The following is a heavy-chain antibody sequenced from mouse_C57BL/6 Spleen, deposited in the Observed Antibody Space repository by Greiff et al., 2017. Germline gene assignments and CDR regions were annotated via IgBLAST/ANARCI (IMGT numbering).Heavy chain of an antibody. CDR2: IYPSDSET. CDR1: GYTFTSYW. J-gene: IGHJ2*01. CDR3: ARGATVVADDY. V-gene: IGHV1-61*01. D-gene: IGHD1-1*01. Sequence: QVQLQQPGAELVRPGSSVKLSCKASGYTFTSYWMDWVKQRPGQGLEWIGNIYPSDSETHYNQKFKDKATLTVDKSSSTAYMQISSLTSEDSAVYYCARGATVVADDYWGQGTTLTVSS.